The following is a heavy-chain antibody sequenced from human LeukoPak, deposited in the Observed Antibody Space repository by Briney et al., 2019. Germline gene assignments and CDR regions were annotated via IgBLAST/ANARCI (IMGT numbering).Heavy chain of an antibody. V-gene: IGHV3-21*04. Sequence: GGSLRLSCAASGFTFSSYSMNWVRQAPGKGLQWVSSISGSSSYIYYADSVKGRFTISRDNAKNSLYLQMNSLRAEDTALYYCARVSYGDYSAFDYWGQGTLVTVSS. CDR2: ISGSSSYI. CDR1: GFTFSSYS. CDR3: ARVSYGDYSAFDY. J-gene: IGHJ4*02. D-gene: IGHD4-17*01.